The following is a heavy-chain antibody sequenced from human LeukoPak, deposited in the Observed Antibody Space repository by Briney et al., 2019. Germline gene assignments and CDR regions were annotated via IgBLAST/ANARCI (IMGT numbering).Heavy chain of an antibody. CDR2: IYYSGST. J-gene: IGHJ4*02. D-gene: IGHD2-2*01. V-gene: IGHV4-59*12. Sequence: SETLSLTCTVSGDSISGYYWSWIRQPPGKGLEWSGYIYYSGSTNYSPSLKSRVTISVDTYKIQFSLKLSSVTAAGTAVYYCARGREPDIVVVPALDYWGQGTLVTVSS. CDR1: GDSISGYY. CDR3: ARGREPDIVVVPALDY.